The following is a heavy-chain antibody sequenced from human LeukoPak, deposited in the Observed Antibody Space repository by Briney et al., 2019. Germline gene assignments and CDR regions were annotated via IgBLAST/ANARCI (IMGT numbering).Heavy chain of an antibody. CDR1: GYSISSGYY. V-gene: IGHV4-38-2*02. J-gene: IGHJ4*02. CDR3: SRWGHTHDY. D-gene: IGHD3-16*01. CDR2: IQHSGST. Sequence: PSETLSLTCSVSGYSISSGYYWGWIRQPPGKGLEWIGSIQHSGSTYYNPSLKGRVTISVDTSKNQFSLKLYSVTAADTAVYYCSRWGHTHDYWGQGTLVTVSS.